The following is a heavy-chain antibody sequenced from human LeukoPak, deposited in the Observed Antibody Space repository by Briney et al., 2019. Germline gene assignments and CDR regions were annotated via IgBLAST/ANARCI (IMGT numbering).Heavy chain of an antibody. CDR1: GFTFSNAW. CDR3: TTETVTTNYYFYYMDV. D-gene: IGHD4-11*01. V-gene: IGHV3-15*01. CDR2: IKTKTDGGTT. J-gene: IGHJ6*03. Sequence: GGSLRLSCAASGFTFSNAWMSWVRQAPGKGLEWVGRIKTKTDGGTTDYAAPVKDRFTISRDDSKNTLFLQMSSLKTEDTAVYYCTTETVTTNYYFYYMDVWGKGTTVTVSS.